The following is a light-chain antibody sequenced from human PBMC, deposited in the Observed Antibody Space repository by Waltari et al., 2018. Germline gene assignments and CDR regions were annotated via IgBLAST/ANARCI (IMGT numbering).Light chain of an antibody. V-gene: IGKV1-5*03. J-gene: IGKJ2*01. Sequence: DIQMTQSPSTLSASVAARVTITCRASQTITNWLAWYQQKPGEAPKLLIYKASTLDMGVPSRFSGSGSGTEFTLTISSLQPDDFATYYCQQYDNYPYTFGQGTKLEIK. CDR1: QTITNW. CDR2: KAS. CDR3: QQYDNYPYT.